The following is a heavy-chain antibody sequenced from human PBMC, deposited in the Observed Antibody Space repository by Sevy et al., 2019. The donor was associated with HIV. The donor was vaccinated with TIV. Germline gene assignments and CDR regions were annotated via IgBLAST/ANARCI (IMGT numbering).Heavy chain of an antibody. CDR1: GFSFSKSY. CDR3: STDGGITAAGIFDN. CDR2: IKPKSDGGTT. V-gene: IGHV3-15*01. J-gene: IGHJ4*02. Sequence: GGSLRLSCATSGFSFSKSYLSWVRQAPGKGLEWVGRIKPKSDGGTTDYATPIKGRFTISRDDSKEMLYLQVNRMRTEDTDVYYCSTDGGITAAGIFDNWGQGTLVTVSS. D-gene: IGHD6-25*01.